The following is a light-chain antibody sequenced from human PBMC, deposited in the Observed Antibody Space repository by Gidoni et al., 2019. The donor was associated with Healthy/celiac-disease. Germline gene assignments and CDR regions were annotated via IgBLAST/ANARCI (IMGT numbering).Light chain of an antibody. J-gene: IGLJ2*01. CDR2: EVS. CDR1: SSDVGSYNL. V-gene: IGLV2-23*02. Sequence: QSALTQPASVSGSPGPSITISCTGTSSDVGSYNLVSWYQQHPGKAPKLMIYEVSKRPSGVSNRFSGSKSGNTASLTISGLQAEDEADYYCCSYAGSSTPLVFGGGTKLTVL. CDR3: CSYAGSSTPLV.